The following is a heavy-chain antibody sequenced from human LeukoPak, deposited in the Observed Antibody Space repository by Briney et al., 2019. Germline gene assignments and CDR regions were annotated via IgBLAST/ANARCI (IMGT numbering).Heavy chain of an antibody. CDR2: ISYDGSNK. CDR3: AKDLGHRLNYFDY. V-gene: IGHV3-30*18. J-gene: IGHJ4*02. CDR1: GFTFSSYG. Sequence: GGSLRLSCAASGFTFSSYGMHWVRQAPGKGLEWVAVISYDGSNKYYADSVKGRFTTSRDNSKNTLYLQMNSLRAEDTAVYYCAKDLGHRLNYFDYWGQGTLVTVSS.